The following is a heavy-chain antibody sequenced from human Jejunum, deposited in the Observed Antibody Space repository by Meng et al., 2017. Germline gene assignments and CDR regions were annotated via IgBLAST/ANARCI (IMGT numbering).Heavy chain of an antibody. V-gene: IGHV3-30*04. D-gene: IGHD3-16*01. J-gene: IGHJ3*01. CDR2: TSFDGSHT. CDR3: ARELYYSQTGGRIGAAFDV. CDR1: GFTFNNYI. Sequence: GGSLRLSCAASGFTFNNYIIQWFRQAPGKGLEWVAVTSFDGSHTYYADSVRGRFTVSRDNSKNTVFLEMNSLRVEDTAVYFCARELYYSQTGGRIGAAFDVWGQGTMVTVSS.